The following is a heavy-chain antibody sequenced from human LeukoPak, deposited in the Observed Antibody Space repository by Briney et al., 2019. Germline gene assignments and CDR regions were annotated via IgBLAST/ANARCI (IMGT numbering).Heavy chain of an antibody. Sequence: GGSLRLSCAASGFTFSSYSMNWVRQAPGKGLEWVSSISSSSSYIYYADSVKGRFTISRDNAKNSLYLQMNSLRAEDTAVYYCANPNYYDSSGYYSDEYWGQGTLVTVSS. CDR3: ANPNYYDSSGYYSDEY. J-gene: IGHJ4*02. CDR2: ISSSSSYI. V-gene: IGHV3-21*01. CDR1: GFTFSSYS. D-gene: IGHD3-22*01.